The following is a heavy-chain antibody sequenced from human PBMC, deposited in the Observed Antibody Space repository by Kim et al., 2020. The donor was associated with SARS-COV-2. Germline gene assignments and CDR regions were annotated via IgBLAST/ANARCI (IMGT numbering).Heavy chain of an antibody. D-gene: IGHD2-2*01. Sequence: ASVKVSCKASGYTFTSYYMHWVRQAPGQGLEWMGIINPSGGSTRYTQKFQGRVTMTRDTSTSTVYMELSSLRSEDTAVYYCAREEGIVYCSSTSCQRVYGMDVWGQGTTVTVSS. J-gene: IGHJ6*02. CDR3: AREEGIVYCSSTSCQRVYGMDV. CDR2: INPSGGST. CDR1: GYTFTSYY. V-gene: IGHV1-46*01.